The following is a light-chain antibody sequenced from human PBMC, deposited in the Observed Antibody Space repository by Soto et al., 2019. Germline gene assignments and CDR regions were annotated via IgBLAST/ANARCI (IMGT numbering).Light chain of an antibody. Sequence: QSVLTQPPSASGSPGQSVTISCTGTSSDVGGYKYVSWYQQHPGKAPKLMIFEVNKRPSGVPDRFSGSKSGNPASLTVSGLQAEDEADYYCSSYAGTNNLGVFGTGTKVTVL. CDR1: SSDVGGYKY. V-gene: IGLV2-8*01. CDR3: SSYAGTNNLGV. J-gene: IGLJ1*01. CDR2: EVN.